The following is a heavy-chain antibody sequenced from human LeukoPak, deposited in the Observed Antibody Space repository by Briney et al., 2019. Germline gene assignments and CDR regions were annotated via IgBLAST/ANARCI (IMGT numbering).Heavy chain of an antibody. CDR1: GFTFGSHG. Sequence: GGSLRLSCAASGFTFGSHGLHWVRQAPGKGLEWVAFMSYDGSTKYYADSVKGRFTISRDNSKNTVLLQMDSLRAEDTAIYYCTKRSGVYSDNSGFFDYWGQGGLVTVSS. CDR2: MSYDGSTK. D-gene: IGHD1-26*01. V-gene: IGHV3-30-3*02. CDR3: TKRSGVYSDNSGFFDY. J-gene: IGHJ4*02.